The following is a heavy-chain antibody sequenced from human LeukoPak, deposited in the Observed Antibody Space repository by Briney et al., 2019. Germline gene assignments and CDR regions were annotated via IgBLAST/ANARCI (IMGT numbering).Heavy chain of an antibody. CDR2: INPSGGST. CDR1: GYTFTSYG. CDR3: ARAADSGYYFDY. V-gene: IGHV1-46*01. D-gene: IGHD3-22*01. Sequence: ASVTVSCTASGYTFTSYGISWVRQAPGQGLEWMGIINPSGGSTSYAQKFQGRVTMTRDTSTSTVYMELSSLRSEDTAVYYCARAADSGYYFDYWGQGTLVTVSS. J-gene: IGHJ4*02.